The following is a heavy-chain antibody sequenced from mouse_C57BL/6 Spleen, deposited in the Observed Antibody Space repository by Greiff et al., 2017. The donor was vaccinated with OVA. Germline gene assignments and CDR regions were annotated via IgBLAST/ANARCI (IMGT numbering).Heavy chain of an antibody. CDR1: GYTFTSYW. J-gene: IGHJ4*01. CDR2: INPSNGGT. Sequence: QVHVKQPGTELVKPGASVKLSCKASGYTFTSYWMHWVKQRPGQGLEWIGNINPSNGGTNYNEKFKSKATLTVDKSSSTAYMQLSSLTSEDSAVYYCAREDSSGYNYAMDYWGQGTSVTVSS. CDR3: AREDSSGYNYAMDY. D-gene: IGHD3-2*02. V-gene: IGHV1-53*01.